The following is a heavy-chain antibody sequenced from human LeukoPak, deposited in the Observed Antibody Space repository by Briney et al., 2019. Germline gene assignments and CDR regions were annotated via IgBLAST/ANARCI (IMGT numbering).Heavy chain of an antibody. J-gene: IGHJ1*01. Sequence: SETLFLTCTVSGTSISSYYWTWIRQPPGKGLEWIGYISHSGSTTYNPSLKSRVTISVDTSKNQFSLKLISVTAADTAVYYCAAQYYYGSGSYYDAEYFQRWGQGTLVTVSS. V-gene: IGHV4-59*01. D-gene: IGHD3-10*01. CDR3: AAQYYYGSGSYYDAEYFQR. CDR1: GTSISSYY. CDR2: ISHSGST.